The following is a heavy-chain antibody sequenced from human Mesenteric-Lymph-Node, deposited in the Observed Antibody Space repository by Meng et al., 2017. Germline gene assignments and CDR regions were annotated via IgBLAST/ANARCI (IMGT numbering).Heavy chain of an antibody. J-gene: IGHJ4*02. Sequence: EVQLVESGGGLVKPGGSLRLSCAASGFTFSSHSMNWVRQAPWKGLEWVSSISSSSSYIYYADSVKGRFTISRDNAKNSLYLQMNSLRAEDTAVYYCARNVRLRDGYNSDYWGQGTLVTVSS. CDR1: GFTFSSHS. D-gene: IGHD5-24*01. CDR2: ISSSSSYI. V-gene: IGHV3-21*01. CDR3: ARNVRLRDGYNSDY.